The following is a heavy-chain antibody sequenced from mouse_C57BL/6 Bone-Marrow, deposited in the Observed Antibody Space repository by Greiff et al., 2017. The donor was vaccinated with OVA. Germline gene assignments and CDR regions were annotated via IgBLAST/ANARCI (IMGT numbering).Heavy chain of an antibody. Sequence: QVQLQQSGPELVKPGASVKISCKASGYAFSSSWMNWVKQRPGKGLEWIGRIYPGDGDTNYNGKFKGQATLTADKSSSTAYMQLSSLTSEDSAVYFCARWDYYGSTFAYWGQGTLVTVSA. J-gene: IGHJ3*01. V-gene: IGHV1-82*01. CDR3: ARWDYYGSTFAY. CDR2: IYPGDGDT. CDR1: GYAFSSSW. D-gene: IGHD1-1*01.